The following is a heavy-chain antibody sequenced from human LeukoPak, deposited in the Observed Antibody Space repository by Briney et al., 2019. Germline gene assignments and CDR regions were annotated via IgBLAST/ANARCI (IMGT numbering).Heavy chain of an antibody. CDR3: ARDQALYSSDFDY. Sequence: ASVKVSCKVSGYTLTELSMHWVRQAPGKGLEWMGGFDPEDGETIYAQKLQGRVTMTTDTSTSTAYMELRSLRSDDTAVYYCARDQALYSSDFDYWGQGTLVTVSS. J-gene: IGHJ4*02. CDR1: GYTLTELS. D-gene: IGHD6-19*01. V-gene: IGHV1-24*01. CDR2: FDPEDGET.